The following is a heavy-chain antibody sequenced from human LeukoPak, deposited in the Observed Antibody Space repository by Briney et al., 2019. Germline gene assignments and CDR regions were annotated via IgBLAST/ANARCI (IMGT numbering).Heavy chain of an antibody. CDR1: GFTFGDYA. CDR2: IRSKAYGGTT. CDR3: TRGPGRWGGFYGSGSETFDY. J-gene: IGHJ4*02. Sequence: GGSLRLSCTASGFTFGDYAMSWFRQAPGKGLEWVGFIRSKAYGGTTEYAASVKGRFTISRDDSKSIAYLQMNSLKTEDTAVYYCTRGPGRWGGFYGSGSETFDYWGQGTLVTVSS. V-gene: IGHV3-49*03. D-gene: IGHD3-10*01.